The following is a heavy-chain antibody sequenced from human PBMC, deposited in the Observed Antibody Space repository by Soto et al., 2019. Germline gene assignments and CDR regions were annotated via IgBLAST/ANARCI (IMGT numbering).Heavy chain of an antibody. V-gene: IGHV3-21*06. CDR1: GFTFSTSI. CDR2: ITSSSSHM. D-gene: IGHD5-12*01. Sequence: EEQLVESGGGLVKPGWSLRLSCAASGFTFSTSIMNWVRQAPGTGLEWVSSITSSSSHMFYADSVKGRFTISRDNARNSLYLQMNSLSAEDTAIYYCTTALGRAPTITWGQGTLVTVSS. J-gene: IGHJ4*02. CDR3: TTALGRAPTIT.